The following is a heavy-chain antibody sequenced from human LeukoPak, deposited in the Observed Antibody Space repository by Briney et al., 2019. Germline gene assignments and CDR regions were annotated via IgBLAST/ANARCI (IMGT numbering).Heavy chain of an antibody. CDR2: MKYDGSEK. CDR1: GFTFSSYW. V-gene: IGHV3-7*01. Sequence: GGSLRPSCAASGFTFSSYWMSWVRQAPGKGLEWVANMKYDGSEKDYVDSVKGRFTISRDNAKNSLYLQMNSLRAEDTAVYYCARDIAAAGLFFDYWGQGTLVTVSS. CDR3: ARDIAAAGLFFDY. D-gene: IGHD6-13*01. J-gene: IGHJ4*02.